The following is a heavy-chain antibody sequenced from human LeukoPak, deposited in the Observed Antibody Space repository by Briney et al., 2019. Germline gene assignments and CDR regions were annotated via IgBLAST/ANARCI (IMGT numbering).Heavy chain of an antibody. CDR1: GNSISSYY. D-gene: IGHD6-19*01. J-gene: IGHJ4*02. CDR2: IYYNGNT. Sequence: PSETLSLTCTVSGNSISSYYWSWIRQPPGKGLEWVGYIYYNGNTNYNPSLKSRVTISVDTSKNQFSLRLTSVTPADTAVYYCVRDGSGTGWYAGDYWGQGTLVTVSS. CDR3: VRDGSGTGWYAGDY. V-gene: IGHV4-59*01.